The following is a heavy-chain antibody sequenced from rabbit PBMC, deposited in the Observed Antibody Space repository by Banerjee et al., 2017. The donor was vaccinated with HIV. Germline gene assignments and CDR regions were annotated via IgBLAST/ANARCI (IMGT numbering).Heavy chain of an antibody. CDR1: GFSFSSNV. CDR3: ARDLAGVIGWNFNL. V-gene: IGHV1S40*01. D-gene: IGHD4-1*01. J-gene: IGHJ4*01. Sequence: QSLEESGGDLVKPGASLTLTCTASGFSFSSNVVCWVRQAPGKGLEWIGCIYTGSSASIYYASWAKGRFTISKTSSTTVTLQMTSLTAADTATYFCARDLAGVIGWNFNLWGPGTLVTV. CDR2: IYTGSSASI.